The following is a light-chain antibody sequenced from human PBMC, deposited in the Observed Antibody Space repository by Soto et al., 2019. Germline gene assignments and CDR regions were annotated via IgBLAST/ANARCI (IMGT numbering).Light chain of an antibody. CDR3: LQFYNFSWT. CDR2: DAS. Sequence: DIQMTQSPSTLSASVGDRVTITCRASQSISSWLAWYQQKPGKAPKLLIYDASSLESGVPSRFSGSGSGTDFTLTISRLQPEDFATYYCLQFYNFSWTFGQGTKVEIK. J-gene: IGKJ1*01. V-gene: IGKV1-5*01. CDR1: QSISSW.